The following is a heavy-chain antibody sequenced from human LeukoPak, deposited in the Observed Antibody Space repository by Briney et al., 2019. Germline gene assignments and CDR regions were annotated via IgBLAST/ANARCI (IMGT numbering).Heavy chain of an antibody. D-gene: IGHD5-18*01. CDR2: IYYSGST. CDR1: GGSISSYY. CDR3: ARTTEGGYTYNYFFYYYMDV. J-gene: IGHJ6*03. Sequence: SETLSLTCTVSGGSISSYYWSWIRQPPGKGLGWIGDIYYSGSTNSNPSPKSRISISVDTSKNQFSLKLSSVTAADTAVYYCARTTEGGYTYNYFFYYYMDVWGKGTTVTISS. V-gene: IGHV4-59*01.